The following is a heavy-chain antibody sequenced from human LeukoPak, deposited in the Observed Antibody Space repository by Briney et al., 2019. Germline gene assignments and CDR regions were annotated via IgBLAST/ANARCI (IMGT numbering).Heavy chain of an antibody. V-gene: IGHV5-51*01. Sequence: GESLKISRKGSGYSFTSYWIGWVRQMPGKGLEWMGIIYPGDSDTRYSPSFQGQVTISADKSISPAYLQWSSLKASDTAMYYCARLSLPQDCSGGSCYYFDYWGQGTLVTVSS. J-gene: IGHJ4*02. CDR1: GYSFTSYW. CDR2: IYPGDSDT. D-gene: IGHD2-15*01. CDR3: ARLSLPQDCSGGSCYYFDY.